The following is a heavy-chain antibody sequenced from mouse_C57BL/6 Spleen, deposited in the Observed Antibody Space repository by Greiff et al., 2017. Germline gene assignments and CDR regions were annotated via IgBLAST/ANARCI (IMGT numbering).Heavy chain of an antibody. CDR1: GYTFTSYW. CDR3: ARGSYGKGYAMDY. V-gene: IGHV1-64*01. J-gene: IGHJ4*01. CDR2: IHPNSGST. Sequence: QVQLQQPGAELVKPGASVKLSCKASGYTFTSYWMHWVKQRPGQGLEWIGMIHPNSGSTNYNEKFKSKATLTVDKSSSTAYMQLSSLTSEDSAVYYCARGSYGKGYAMDYWGQGTSVTVSS. D-gene: IGHD2-1*01.